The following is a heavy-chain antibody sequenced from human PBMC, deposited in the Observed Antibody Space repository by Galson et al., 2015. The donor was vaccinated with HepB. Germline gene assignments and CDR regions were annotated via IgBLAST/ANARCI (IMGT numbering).Heavy chain of an antibody. CDR1: GFTFGAYE. CDR2: ISSNGYMI. Sequence: SLRLSCAASGFTFGAYEMNWVRQAPGKGLEWISYISSNGYMIYYAESVKGRFTVSRDNAKNSLYLQMNSLKTEDTAVYYCARGVPYIAVSGDYYFDHWGQGTLVTVSS. CDR3: ARGVPYIAVSGDYYFDH. D-gene: IGHD6-19*01. V-gene: IGHV3-48*03. J-gene: IGHJ4*02.